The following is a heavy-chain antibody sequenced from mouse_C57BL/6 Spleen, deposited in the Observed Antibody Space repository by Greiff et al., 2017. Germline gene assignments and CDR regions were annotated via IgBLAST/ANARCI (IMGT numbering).Heavy chain of an antibody. CDR2: INYDGSSP. Sequence: EVMLVESEGGLVQPGSSMKLSCTASGFTFSDYYMTWVRQVPEKGLEWVANINYDGSSPYYLDSLKSRFIISRDNSKNILYLRMSSLKSEDTASYDCARGSGDGFPFDDWGQGTTLTVSS. D-gene: IGHD2-3*01. CDR3: ARGSGDGFPFDD. CDR1: GFTFSDYY. J-gene: IGHJ2*01. V-gene: IGHV5-16*01.